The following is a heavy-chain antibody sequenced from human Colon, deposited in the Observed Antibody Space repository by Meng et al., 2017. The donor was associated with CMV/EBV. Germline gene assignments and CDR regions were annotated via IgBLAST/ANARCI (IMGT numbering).Heavy chain of an antibody. D-gene: IGHD4-17*01. CDR3: ARGAGPNDYGRY. CDR1: GFDFGYEA. J-gene: IGHJ4*02. Sequence: GESLKISCVASGFDFGYEAMSWVRQAPGKGLEWVAVASYTGGTIYYADSVRGRFTISRDNSKNRLYLQMNSLRVDDTAVYYCARGAGPNDYGRYWGQGTLVTVSS. CDR2: ASYTGGTI. V-gene: IGHV3-23*01.